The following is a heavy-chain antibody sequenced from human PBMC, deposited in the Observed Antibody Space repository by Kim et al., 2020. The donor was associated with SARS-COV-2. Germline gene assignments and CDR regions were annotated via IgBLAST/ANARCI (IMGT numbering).Heavy chain of an antibody. V-gene: IGHV3-23*01. D-gene: IGHD3-16*02. Sequence: GRFTISRDNSQNTLYLKMNSLRAEDTAVYYCARIGDYVWGSYRAQGYFDYWGQGTLVTVSS. J-gene: IGHJ4*02. CDR3: ARIGDYVWGSYRAQGYFDY.